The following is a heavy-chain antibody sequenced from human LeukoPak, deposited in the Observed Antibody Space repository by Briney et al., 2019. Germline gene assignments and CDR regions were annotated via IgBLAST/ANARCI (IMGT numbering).Heavy chain of an antibody. D-gene: IGHD3-10*01. V-gene: IGHV4-61*02. J-gene: IGHJ6*03. CDR3: ARSVRGAVSGYYYYMDV. Sequence: SETLSLTCTVSGGSISSGSYYWSWIRQPAGKGLEWIGRIYTSGSTNYNPSLKSRVTISVDTSKNQFSLKLSSVTAADTAVYYCARSVRGAVSGYYYYMDVWGEGTTVTISS. CDR1: GGSISSGSYY. CDR2: IYTSGST.